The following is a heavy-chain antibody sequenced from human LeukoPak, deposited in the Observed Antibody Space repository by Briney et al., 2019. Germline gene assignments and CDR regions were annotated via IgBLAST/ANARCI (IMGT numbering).Heavy chain of an antibody. D-gene: IGHD3-9*01. CDR3: AKWGDYDVLTGYYVSDY. V-gene: IGHV3-23*01. CDR1: GFTFSNYA. CDR2: VTGGGGGI. Sequence: PGASLRLSCAASGFTFSNYAMSWVRQAPGKGLEWVSAVTGGGGGIYYADSMKSRFTISRDNSKNTLYLQINGLRAEDTAVYYCAKWGDYDVLTGYYVSDYWGQGTLVTVSS. J-gene: IGHJ4*02.